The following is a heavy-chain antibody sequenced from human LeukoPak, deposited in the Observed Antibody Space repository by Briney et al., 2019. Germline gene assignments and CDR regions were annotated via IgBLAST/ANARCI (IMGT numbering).Heavy chain of an antibody. J-gene: IGHJ4*02. CDR3: ARQASYGLAGLYYFDY. D-gene: IGHD5-18*01. CDR1: GGSISSYY. Sequence: SETLSLTCTVSGGSISSYYWRWLRQPPGKGLEGIGYIYYSGSTNYNTSLKSRVTISVDTSKNQFSLKLSSVTAADTAVYYCARQASYGLAGLYYFDYWGQGTLVTVSS. V-gene: IGHV4-59*08. CDR2: IYYSGST.